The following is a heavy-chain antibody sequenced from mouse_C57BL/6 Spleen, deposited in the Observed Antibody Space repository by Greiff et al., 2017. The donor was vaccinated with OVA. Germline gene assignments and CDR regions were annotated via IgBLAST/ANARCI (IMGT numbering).Heavy chain of an antibody. CDR2: IYPGSGNT. V-gene: IGHV1-76*01. CDR3: ARSGYGNYEDWYFDV. Sequence: QVQLKQSGAELVRPGASVKLSCKASGYTFTDYYINWVKQRPGQGLEWIARIYPGSGNTYYNEKFKGKATLTAEKSSSTAYMQLSSLTSEDSAVYFCARSGYGNYEDWYFDVWGTGTTVTVSS. CDR1: GYTFTDYY. J-gene: IGHJ1*03. D-gene: IGHD2-10*02.